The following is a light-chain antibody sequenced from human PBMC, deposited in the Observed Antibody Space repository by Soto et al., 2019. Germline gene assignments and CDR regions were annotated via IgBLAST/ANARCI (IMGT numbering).Light chain of an antibody. CDR3: SSYTNASTRI. CDR1: SSDVGGYDF. V-gene: IGLV2-14*03. Sequence: QSVLTQPASVSGSPGQSITISCTGTSSDVGGYDFVSWYQLHPGKAPKLMIFDVSNRPSGVSDRFSGSKSGNTASLTISGLQAEDEADYSCSSYTNASTRIFGGGTRSPS. J-gene: IGLJ2*01. CDR2: DVS.